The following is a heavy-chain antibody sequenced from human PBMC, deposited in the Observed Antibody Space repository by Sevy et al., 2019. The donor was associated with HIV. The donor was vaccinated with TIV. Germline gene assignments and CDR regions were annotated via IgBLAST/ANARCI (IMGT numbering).Heavy chain of an antibody. J-gene: IGHJ4*02. Sequence: GGSLRLSCAASGFTFNTHAMHWVRQAPGKGLEWVAVISYAGSATYYTDSVKGRFTISRDNSKNKLYLEMTSLRVEDTAVYYCTRDSGNAPNNVPGHYWGQGTPVTVSS. V-gene: IGHV3-30*04. CDR3: TRDSGNAPNNVPGHY. D-gene: IGHD3-10*01. CDR1: GFTFNTHA. CDR2: ISYAGSAT.